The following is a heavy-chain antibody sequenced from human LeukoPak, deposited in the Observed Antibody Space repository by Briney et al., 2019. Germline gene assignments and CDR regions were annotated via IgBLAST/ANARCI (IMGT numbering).Heavy chain of an antibody. Sequence: ASVKVSCKASGYTFTSYGIIWVRQAPGQGLEWMGWISTCNGNTNYAQKIQGRVTMTTDTSTSTAYMELRSLRSDDTAVYYCAGDLPYSSSRESIDYWGQGTLVTVSS. V-gene: IGHV1-18*01. CDR3: AGDLPYSSSRESIDY. D-gene: IGHD6-13*01. CDR2: ISTCNGNT. J-gene: IGHJ4*02. CDR1: GYTFTSYG.